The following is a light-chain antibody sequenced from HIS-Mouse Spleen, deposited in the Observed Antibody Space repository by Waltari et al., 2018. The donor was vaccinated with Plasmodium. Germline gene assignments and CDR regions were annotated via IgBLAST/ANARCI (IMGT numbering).Light chain of an antibody. V-gene: IGLV3-1*01. CDR3: QAWDSSTVV. Sequence: SYELTQPPSVSVSPGQPAIITCSGDKLGYKYACWYQQKPGQSPVLVIYQDSKRPSGIPERFSGSNSGNTATLTISGTQAMDEADYYCQAWDSSTVVFGGGTKLTVL. J-gene: IGLJ2*01. CDR2: QDS. CDR1: KLGYKY.